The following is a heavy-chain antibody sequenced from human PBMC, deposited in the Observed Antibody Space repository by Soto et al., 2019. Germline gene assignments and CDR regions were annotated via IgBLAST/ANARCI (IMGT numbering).Heavy chain of an antibody. CDR2: IYSSGMT. V-gene: IGHV4-39*07. J-gene: IGHJ4*02. CDR1: GDSISSGSYN. Sequence: SETLSLTCTVSGDSISSGSYNWGWVRQPPGKGLEWIGSIYSSGMTHYNPSFNSRVTLSVDTSKSQFSLNLDSVTAADTAVYFCARDFAYFDSWGQGTLVTVSS. D-gene: IGHD3-3*01. CDR3: ARDFAYFDS.